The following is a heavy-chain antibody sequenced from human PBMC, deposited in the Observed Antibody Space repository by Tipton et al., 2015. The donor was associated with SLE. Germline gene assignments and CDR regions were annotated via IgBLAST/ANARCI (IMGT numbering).Heavy chain of an antibody. CDR3: ARLTTPRGYSYGFDY. V-gene: IGHV5-51*01. J-gene: IGHJ4*02. D-gene: IGHD5-18*01. CDR2: IYPGDSDT. Sequence: QLVQSGAEVKKPGESLKISCKGSGYSFTSYWIGWVRQMPGKGLEWMGNIYPGDSDTRYSPSFQGQVTISADKSISTAYLQWSSLKASDTAMYYCARLTTPRGYSYGFDYWGQGTLVIVSS. CDR1: GYSFTSYW.